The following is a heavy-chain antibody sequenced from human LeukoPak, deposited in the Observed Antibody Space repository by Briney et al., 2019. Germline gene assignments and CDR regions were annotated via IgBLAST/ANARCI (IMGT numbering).Heavy chain of an antibody. J-gene: IGHJ4*02. CDR1: GFTFSSYS. V-gene: IGHV3-21*01. CDR3: ARDIAVAGTGPDY. D-gene: IGHD6-19*01. CDR2: ISRRSGYI. Sequence: GGSLRLSCAASGFTFSSYSINWVRHAPGKGREWVSSISRRSGYILYADSVKGRFTISRDNAKNSLYLQMNSLRPEDTAVYYCARDIAVAGTGPDYWGQGTLVTVSS.